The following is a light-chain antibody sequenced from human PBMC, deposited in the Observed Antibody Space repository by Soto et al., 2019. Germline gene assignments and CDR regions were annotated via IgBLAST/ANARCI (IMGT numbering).Light chain of an antibody. CDR2: DAS. CDR1: QSVSSY. J-gene: IGKJ1*01. Sequence: EIVFTHSPATLSLSPGERATLSCRASQSVSSYLAWYQQKPGQAPRLLIYDASNRATGIPARFSGSGSGTDFTLTISSLEPEDFAVYYCQQRSNWPWTFGQGTKV. V-gene: IGKV3-11*01. CDR3: QQRSNWPWT.